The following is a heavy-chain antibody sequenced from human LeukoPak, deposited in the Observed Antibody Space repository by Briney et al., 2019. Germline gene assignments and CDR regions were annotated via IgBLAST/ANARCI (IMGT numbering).Heavy chain of an antibody. J-gene: IGHJ4*02. CDR2: ISSSSSTI. Sequence: GGSLRLSCAASGFTFSDYSMNWVRQAPGKGLEWVAYISSSSSTIYYADSVKGRFTISRDNAKNSLYLQMNSLRAEDTAVYYCARGRESDYWGQGTLVTVSS. V-gene: IGHV3-48*04. CDR3: ARGRESDY. D-gene: IGHD2/OR15-2a*01. CDR1: GFTFSDYS.